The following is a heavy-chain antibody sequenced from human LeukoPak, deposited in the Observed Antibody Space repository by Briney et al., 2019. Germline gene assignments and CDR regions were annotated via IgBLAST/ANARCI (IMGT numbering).Heavy chain of an antibody. J-gene: IGHJ4*02. V-gene: IGHV3-33*06. Sequence: GGSLRLSCAASGFTFSSYGMHWVRQAPGKGLEWVAVIWYDGSNKYYADSVKGRFTISRDNSKNTLYLQMNSLRAEDTAVYYCAKDSEEWPAGGSYPLFDYWGQGTLVTVSS. CDR3: AKDSEEWPAGGSYPLFDY. D-gene: IGHD1-26*01. CDR2: IWYDGSNK. CDR1: GFTFSSYG.